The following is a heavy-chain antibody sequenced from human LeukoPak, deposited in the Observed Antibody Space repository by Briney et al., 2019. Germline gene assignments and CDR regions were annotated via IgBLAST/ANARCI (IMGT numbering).Heavy chain of an antibody. CDR2: ISSSSSTI. V-gene: IGHV3-48*01. CDR3: AREDYGYSYGSVDY. CDR1: GFTFSSYS. Sequence: PGGSLRLSCAASGFTFSSYSMNWVRQAPGKGLEWVSYISSSSSTIYYADSVKGRFTISRDNAKNSLYLQMNSLRAEDTAVYYCAREDYGYSYGSVDYWGQGTLSPSPQ. D-gene: IGHD5-18*01. J-gene: IGHJ4*02.